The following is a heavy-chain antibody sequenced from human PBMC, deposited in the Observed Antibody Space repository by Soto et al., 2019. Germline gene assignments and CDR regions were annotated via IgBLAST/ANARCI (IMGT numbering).Heavy chain of an antibody. J-gene: IGHJ4*02. V-gene: IGHV3-30-3*01. Sequence: GGSLRLSCAASGFTFSSYAMHWVRQAPGKGLEWVAVISYDGSNKYYADSVKGRFTISRDNSKNTLYLQMNSLRAEDTAVYYCARETYYDILQLDYWGQGTLVTVSS. CDR2: ISYDGSNK. CDR1: GFTFSSYA. D-gene: IGHD3-9*01. CDR3: ARETYYDILQLDY.